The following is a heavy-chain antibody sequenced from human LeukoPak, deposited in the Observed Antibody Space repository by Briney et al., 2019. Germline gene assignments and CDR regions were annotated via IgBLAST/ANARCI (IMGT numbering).Heavy chain of an antibody. CDR3: AKEYSGYDYSYFDY. CDR1: GFTFSSDG. D-gene: IGHD5-12*01. V-gene: IGHV3-33*06. Sequence: GGSLRLSCAASGFTFSSDGMHWVRQAPGKGLEWVAVIFYDGSNKDYADSVKGRFTISRDNSKNTLYLQMNSLRAEDTAVYYCAKEYSGYDYSYFDYWGQGTLVTVSS. J-gene: IGHJ4*02. CDR2: IFYDGSNK.